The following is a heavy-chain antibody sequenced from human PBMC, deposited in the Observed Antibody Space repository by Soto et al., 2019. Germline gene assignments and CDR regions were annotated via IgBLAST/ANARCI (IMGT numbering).Heavy chain of an antibody. D-gene: IGHD1-7*01. CDR3: ARGNYGACFDY. Sequence: SETLSLTCSVSGGSISSYYWSWIRQPPGKGLEWIGYIYYSGSTNYNPSLKSRVTISVDTSKNQFSLKLSSVTAADTAVYYCARGNYGACFDYWGQGTLVTVSS. J-gene: IGHJ4*02. V-gene: IGHV4-59*01. CDR1: GGSISSYY. CDR2: IYYSGST.